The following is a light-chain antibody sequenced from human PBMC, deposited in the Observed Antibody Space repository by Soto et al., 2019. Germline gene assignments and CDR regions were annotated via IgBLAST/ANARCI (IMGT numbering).Light chain of an antibody. J-gene: IGLJ2*01. V-gene: IGLV2-14*01. CDR2: EVS. CDR1: SSDIGGYNY. Sequence: QSALTQPASVSGSPGQSITISCTGTSSDIGGYNYVSWYQQHPGKAPQLMIYEVSNRPSGVANRFSGSKSGNTASLTNSGLQAEDEADYYCTSYTSSSTFEVFGGGTKLTVL. CDR3: TSYTSSSTFEV.